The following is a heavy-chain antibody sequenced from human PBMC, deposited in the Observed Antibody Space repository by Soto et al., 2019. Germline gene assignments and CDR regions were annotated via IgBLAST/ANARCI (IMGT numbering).Heavy chain of an antibody. D-gene: IGHD3-22*01. CDR1: GCTFSSYS. J-gene: IGHJ4*02. CDR2: ISSSSSYI. V-gene: IGHV3-21*01. Sequence: PGGSLRLSCAASGCTFSSYSMNWVRQAPGKGLEWVSSISSSSSYIYYADSVKGRFTISRDNAKNSLYLQMNSLRAEDTGVYYCARPEYYYDSRGYYGYWGQGTLVTVSS. CDR3: ARPEYYYDSRGYYGY.